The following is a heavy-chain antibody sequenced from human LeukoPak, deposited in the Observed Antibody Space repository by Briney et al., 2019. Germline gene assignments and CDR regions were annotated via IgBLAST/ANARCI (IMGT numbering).Heavy chain of an antibody. Sequence: PRGSLRLPCAASGFTFSSYEMNWVRQAPGKGLEWVSYISSSGSTIYYADSVKGRFTISRDNAKNSLYLQMNSLRAEDTAVYYCARDGNYYDSSGYSVYYFDYWGQGTLVTVSS. V-gene: IGHV3-48*03. D-gene: IGHD3-22*01. CDR1: GFTFSSYE. CDR2: ISSSGSTI. J-gene: IGHJ4*02. CDR3: ARDGNYYDSSGYSVYYFDY.